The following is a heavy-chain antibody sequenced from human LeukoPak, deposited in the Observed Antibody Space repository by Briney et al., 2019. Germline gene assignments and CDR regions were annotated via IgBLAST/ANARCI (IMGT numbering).Heavy chain of an antibody. CDR3: AKDPENNGYSDGSFDY. J-gene: IGHJ4*02. CDR1: GFTFSTFG. D-gene: IGHD3-22*01. CDR2: IQSDGTHE. V-gene: IGHV3-30*02. Sequence: PGGSVRLSCAASGFTFSTFGMYWVRQAPGKGLDWVAFIQSDGTHEKYGDSVKGRFTISRDNSKNTLYPQMNSLRAEDTAVYYCAKDPENNGYSDGSFDYLGQGTLLTASS.